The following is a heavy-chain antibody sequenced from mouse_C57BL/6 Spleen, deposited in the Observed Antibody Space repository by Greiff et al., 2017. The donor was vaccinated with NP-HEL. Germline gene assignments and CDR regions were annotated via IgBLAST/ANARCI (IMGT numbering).Heavy chain of an antibody. CDR3: ARKYYFDD. V-gene: IGHV1-69*01. Sequence: QVQLQQPGAELVMPGASVKLSCKASGYTFTSYWMHWVKQRPGQGLEWIGEIDPSDSYTNYNQKFKGKSTLTVDKSSSTAYMQLSSRTSEDSAVYYCARKYYFDDWGQGTTLTVSS. CDR1: GYTFTSYW. CDR2: IDPSDSYT. J-gene: IGHJ2*01.